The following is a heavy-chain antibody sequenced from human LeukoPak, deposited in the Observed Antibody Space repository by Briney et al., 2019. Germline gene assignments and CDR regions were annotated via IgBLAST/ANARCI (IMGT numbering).Heavy chain of an antibody. CDR2: ISYDGSNK. V-gene: IGHV3-30*04. CDR1: GFTFSSYA. CDR3: ARSGYSSTWYLQNFELDY. Sequence: GGSLRLSCAASGFTFSSYAMHWVRQAPGKGLEWVAVISYDGSNKYYADSVKGRFTISRDNSKNTLYLQMNSLRAEDTAVYFCARSGYSSTWYLQNFELDYWGQGTLVTVSS. J-gene: IGHJ4*02. D-gene: IGHD2-2*01.